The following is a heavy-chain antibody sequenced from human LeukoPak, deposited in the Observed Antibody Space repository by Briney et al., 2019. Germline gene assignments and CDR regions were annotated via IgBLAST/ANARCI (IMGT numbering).Heavy chain of an antibody. Sequence: ASVKVSCKASGYTLTSYGISWVRQAPGQGLEWMGWISAYNGNTNYAQKLQGRVTMTTDTSTSTAYMELRSLRSDDTAVYYCAREIRRPAAIYYFDYWGQGTLVTVSS. D-gene: IGHD2-2*01. J-gene: IGHJ4*02. V-gene: IGHV1-18*01. CDR2: ISAYNGNT. CDR1: GYTLTSYG. CDR3: AREIRRPAAIYYFDY.